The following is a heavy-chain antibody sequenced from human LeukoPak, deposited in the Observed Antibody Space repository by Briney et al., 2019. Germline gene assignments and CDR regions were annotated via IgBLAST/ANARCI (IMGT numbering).Heavy chain of an antibody. CDR2: IYSGGST. D-gene: IGHD5-18*01. J-gene: IGHJ4*02. CDR3: ARPRGYSCGYLDY. V-gene: IGHV3-66*02. Sequence: GGSLRLSCAASGFTVSSNYMSWVRRAPGKGLEWVSVIYSGGSTYYADSVKGRFTISRDNPKNTLYLQMNSLRAEDTAVYYCARPRGYSCGYLDYWGQGTLVTVSS. CDR1: GFTVSSNY.